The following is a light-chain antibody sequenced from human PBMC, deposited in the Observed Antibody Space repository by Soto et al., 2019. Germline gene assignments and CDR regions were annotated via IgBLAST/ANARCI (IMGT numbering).Light chain of an antibody. Sequence: QSALTQPASVSGSPGQSITISCTGTNSDVGGYNYVSWYQQHPGKAPKLMIYDVSNRPSGVFNRFSGSKSGNTASLSISGLQAEDEADYYCSSYTSSSTRVFGTGTKVTVL. CDR1: NSDVGGYNY. CDR3: SSYTSSSTRV. J-gene: IGLJ1*01. V-gene: IGLV2-14*01. CDR2: DVS.